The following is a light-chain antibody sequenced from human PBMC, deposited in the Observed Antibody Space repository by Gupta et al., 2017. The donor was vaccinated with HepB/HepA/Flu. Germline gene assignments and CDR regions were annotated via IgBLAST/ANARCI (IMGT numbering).Light chain of an antibody. V-gene: IGKV3-20*01. CDR3: QHYGTSLYT. J-gene: IGKJ2*01. CDR2: GTS. Sequence: EIVLTQSPSTLSLSPGERVTLSCRASQSVISSYLVWYQQKPGQAPRLVIYGTSNRATGIPDRFTGSGSGTDFTLTISRLEPEDFAVYYCQHYGTSLYTFGQGTKLEIE. CDR1: QSVISSY.